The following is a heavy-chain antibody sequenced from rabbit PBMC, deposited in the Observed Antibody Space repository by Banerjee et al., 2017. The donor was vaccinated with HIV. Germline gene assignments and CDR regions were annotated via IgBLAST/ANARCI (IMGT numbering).Heavy chain of an antibody. Sequence: QQLVESGGGLVKPGASLTLTCKASGFSFSSDYDMCWVRQAPGKGLEWIACIYTGDGNTYYASWAKGRFTISKTSSTVDLKMTSLTAADTATYFCARDDDGYVGYGYGYGMDLWGPGTLVTVS. CDR1: GFSFSSDYD. CDR2: IYTGDGNT. V-gene: IGHV1S40*01. J-gene: IGHJ6*01. D-gene: IGHD6-1*01. CDR3: ARDDDGYVGYGYGYGMDL.